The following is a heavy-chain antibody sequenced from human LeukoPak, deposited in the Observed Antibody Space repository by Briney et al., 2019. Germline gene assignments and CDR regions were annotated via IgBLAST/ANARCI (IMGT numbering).Heavy chain of an antibody. V-gene: IGHV4-59*01. CDR2: IYYSGST. CDR3: ARAHPSAYCGGDCSSPSFDY. Sequence: SETLSLTCTVSGGSLSSYYWSWIRQPPGKGLEWIGYIYYSGSTNYNPSLKSRVTISVDTSKNQFSLKLSSVTAADTAVYYCARAHPSAYCGGDCSSPSFDYWGQGTLVTVSS. CDR1: GGSLSSYY. J-gene: IGHJ4*02. D-gene: IGHD2-21*02.